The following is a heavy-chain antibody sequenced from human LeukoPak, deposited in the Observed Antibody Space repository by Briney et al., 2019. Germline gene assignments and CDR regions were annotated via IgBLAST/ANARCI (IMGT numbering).Heavy chain of an antibody. D-gene: IGHD3-9*01. CDR3: ARVPIRYFDHYYGMDV. CDR2: IYSGGST. J-gene: IGHJ6*02. Sequence: PGGSLRLSCAASGFTVGSNYMSWVRQAPGKGLEWVSVIYSGGSTYYADSVKGRFTISRDNSKNTLYLQMNSLRAEDTAVYYCARVPIRYFDHYYGMDVWGQGTTVTVSS. CDR1: GFTVGSNY. V-gene: IGHV3-66*01.